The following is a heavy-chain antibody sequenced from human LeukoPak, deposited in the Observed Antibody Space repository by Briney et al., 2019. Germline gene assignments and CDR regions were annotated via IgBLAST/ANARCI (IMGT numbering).Heavy chain of an antibody. CDR3: AKELPGGYCSGGSCYSDY. J-gene: IGHJ4*02. CDR2: ISYDGSNK. D-gene: IGHD2-15*01. V-gene: IGHV3-30*18. CDR1: GFTFSRYG. Sequence: GGSLRLSCAASGFTFSRYGMHWVRQAPGKGLEWVAVISYDGSNKYYAESVKGRFTISRDNSKNTLYLQMNSLRAEDTAVYYCAKELPGGYCSGGSCYSDYWGQGTLVTVSS.